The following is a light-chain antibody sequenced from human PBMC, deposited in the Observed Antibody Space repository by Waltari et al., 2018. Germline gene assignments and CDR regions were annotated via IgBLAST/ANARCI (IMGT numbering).Light chain of an antibody. CDR2: GAS. Sequence: EILLTQSPGNLSLSPGERATLSCRASQSVSSIYLAWYQQKPGQAPRLLIYGASSRATGISDRFSGSGSGTDFTLTISRLEPEDFAVYYCQQYGSSPPYSFGQGTKLEIK. V-gene: IGKV3-20*01. CDR1: QSVSSIY. CDR3: QQYGSSPPYS. J-gene: IGKJ2*03.